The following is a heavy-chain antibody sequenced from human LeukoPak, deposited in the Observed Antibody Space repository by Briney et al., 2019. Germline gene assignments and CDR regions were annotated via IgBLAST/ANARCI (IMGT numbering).Heavy chain of an antibody. D-gene: IGHD3-10*01. CDR3: ASHYYGSDYYFDY. CDR1: GRSISSYY. CDR2: IYTSGST. J-gene: IGHJ4*02. V-gene: IGHV4-4*07. Sequence: SDTLSLTCTVSGRSISSYYWSWVRQPAGKGLEWIGRIYTSGSTNYNPSLKSRVTMSVDTSKNQFSLKLSSVTAADTAVYYCASHYYGSDYYFDYWGQGTLVTVSS.